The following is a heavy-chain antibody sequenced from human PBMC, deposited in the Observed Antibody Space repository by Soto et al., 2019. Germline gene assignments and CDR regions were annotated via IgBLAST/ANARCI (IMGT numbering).Heavy chain of an antibody. CDR1: GGTFSSSA. D-gene: IGHD2-15*01. CDR3: ARVVTVVKSFHYWYFDL. V-gene: IGHV1-69*12. J-gene: IGHJ2*01. Sequence: QGQLVQSGAEVKKPGSSVKVSCKASGGTFSSSAISWVRQAPGQGLEWMGGIIPIFGTTNYAQKFQGRVTITADESTSTASMELSSLRSEDTAVYYCARVVTVVKSFHYWYFDLWGRGTLVTVSS. CDR2: IIPIFGTT.